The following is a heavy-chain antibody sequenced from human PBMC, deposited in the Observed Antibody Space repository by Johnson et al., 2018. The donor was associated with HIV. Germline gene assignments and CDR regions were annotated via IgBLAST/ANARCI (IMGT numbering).Heavy chain of an antibody. CDR3: VKSDGRGGSGYAVWGHAFDI. Sequence: QVQLVESGGGVVQPGRYLRLSCAASGFTFSMYAMHWVRQAPGKGLEWVAVISYDGSNKYYADSVRGRFTISSDNSKNTLYLQLNRLSAEDTAVYYCVKSDGRGGSGYAVWGHAFDIWGQGTMVTVSS. V-gene: IGHV3-30*18. CDR2: ISYDGSNK. D-gene: IGHD2-15*01. CDR1: GFTFSMYA. J-gene: IGHJ3*02.